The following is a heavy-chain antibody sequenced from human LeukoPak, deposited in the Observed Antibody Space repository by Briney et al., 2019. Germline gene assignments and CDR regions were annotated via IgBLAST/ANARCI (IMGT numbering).Heavy chain of an antibody. J-gene: IGHJ5*02. CDR1: GYSFTSYW. Sequence: GESLKISFQGSGYSFTSYWIGWVRPMPGKGLAWMGIIYPGDSDTRYSPSFQGQVTISADKSISTAYLQWSSLKASDTAMYYCARQEGTAAGDYYSQLGFDPWGQGTLVTVSS. D-gene: IGHD6-13*01. CDR3: ARQEGTAAGDYYSQLGFDP. CDR2: IYPGDSDT. V-gene: IGHV5-51*01.